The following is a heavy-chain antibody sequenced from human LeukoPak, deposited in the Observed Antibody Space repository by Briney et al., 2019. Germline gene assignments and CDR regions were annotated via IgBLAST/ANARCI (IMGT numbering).Heavy chain of an antibody. CDR1: GYTFTGYY. CDR3: ARDYGQYLGYYYYMDV. J-gene: IGHJ6*03. Sequence: SSVKVSCKASGYTFTGYYMHLVRQAPGQGLDGMGWINPNSGGTNYAQKFQGRVTMTRDTSISTAYMELSRLRSDDTAVYYCARDYGQYLGYYYYMDVWGKGTTVTVSS. D-gene: IGHD4-17*01. V-gene: IGHV1-2*02. CDR2: INPNSGGT.